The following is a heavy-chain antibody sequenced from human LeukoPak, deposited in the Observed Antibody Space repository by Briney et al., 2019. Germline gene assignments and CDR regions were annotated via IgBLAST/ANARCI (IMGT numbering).Heavy chain of an antibody. Sequence: SVKVSCKASGGTFSSYTISWVRQAPGQGLEWMGRIIPIFGTANYAQKFQGRVTITTDESTSTAYMELSSLRSEDTAVYYCASGATGDVTIFDYWGQGTLVTVSS. J-gene: IGHJ4*02. D-gene: IGHD7-27*01. CDR3: ASGATGDVTIFDY. V-gene: IGHV1-69*05. CDR2: IIPIFGTA. CDR1: GGTFSSYT.